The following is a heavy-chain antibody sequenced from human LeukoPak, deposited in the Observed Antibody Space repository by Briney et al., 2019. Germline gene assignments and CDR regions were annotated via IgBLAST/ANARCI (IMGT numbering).Heavy chain of an antibody. CDR2: IYHSGST. CDR1: GYSISSGYY. Sequence: PSETMSLTCAVSGYSISSGYYWGWIRQPPGKGLEWIGSIYHSGSTYYNPSLKSRVTISVDTSKNQFSLKLSSVTAADTAVYYCARGSARPFDPWGQGTLVTVSS. J-gene: IGHJ5*02. V-gene: IGHV4-38-2*01. CDR3: ARGSARPFDP. D-gene: IGHD6-25*01.